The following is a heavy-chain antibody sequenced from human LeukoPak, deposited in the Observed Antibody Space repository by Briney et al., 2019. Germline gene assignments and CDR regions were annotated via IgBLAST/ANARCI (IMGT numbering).Heavy chain of an antibody. CDR3: ARGGVRYCSGGSCYPFDY. V-gene: IGHV1-24*01. J-gene: IGHJ4*02. CDR2: FDPEDGET. D-gene: IGHD2-15*01. CDR1: GYTLTELS. Sequence: EASVKVSCKVSGYTLTELSMHWVRQAPGKGLEWMGGFDPEDGETIYAQKFQGRVTMTEDTSTDTAYMELSSLRSEDTAVYYCARGGVRYCSGGSCYPFDYWGQGTLVTVSS.